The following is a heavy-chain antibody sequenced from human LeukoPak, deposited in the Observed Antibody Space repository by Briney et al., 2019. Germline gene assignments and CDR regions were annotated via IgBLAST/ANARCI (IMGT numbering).Heavy chain of an antibody. Sequence: SETLSLTCTVSGGSISSYFWSWIRQPPRKGLVWIGHIYYSGSTNYNPSLKSRVTVSVDTSKNQFSLKLSSVTAADTAVYYCARGAGNYYFYGMDVWGQGTTVTVSS. CDR2: IYYSGST. V-gene: IGHV4-59*01. J-gene: IGHJ6*02. CDR3: ARGAGNYYFYGMDV. CDR1: GGSISSYF.